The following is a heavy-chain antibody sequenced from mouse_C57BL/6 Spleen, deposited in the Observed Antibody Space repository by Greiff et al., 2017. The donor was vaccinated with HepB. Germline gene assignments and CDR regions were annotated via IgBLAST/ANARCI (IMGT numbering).Heavy chain of an antibody. CDR1: GYTFTSYW. J-gene: IGHJ4*01. V-gene: IGHV1-52*01. CDR2: IDPSDSET. Sequence: VQLQQPGAELVRPGSSVKLSCKASGYTFTSYWMHWVKQRPIQGLEWIGNIDPSDSETHYNQKFKDKATLTVDKSSSTAYMQLSSLTSEDSAVYYCARRGNYGGYYAMDYWGQGTSVTVSS. CDR3: ARRGNYGGYYAMDY. D-gene: IGHD2-1*01.